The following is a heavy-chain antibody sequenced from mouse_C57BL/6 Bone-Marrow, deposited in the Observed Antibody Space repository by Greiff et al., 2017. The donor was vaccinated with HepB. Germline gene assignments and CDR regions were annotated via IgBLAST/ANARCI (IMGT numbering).Heavy chain of an antibody. CDR1: GFTFSSYG. CDR3: ARHPYWYFDV. J-gene: IGHJ1*03. CDR2: ISSGGSYT. Sequence: EVHLVESGGDLVKPGGSLKLSCAASGFTFSSYGMSWVRQTPDKRLEWVATISSGGSYTYYPDSVKGRFTISRDNAKNTLYLQMSSLKSEDTAMYYCARHPYWYFDVWGTGTTVTVSS. V-gene: IGHV5-6*01.